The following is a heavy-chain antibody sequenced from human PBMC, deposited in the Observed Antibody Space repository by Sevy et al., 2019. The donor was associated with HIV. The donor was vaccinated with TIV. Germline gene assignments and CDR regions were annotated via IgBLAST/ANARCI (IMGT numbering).Heavy chain of an antibody. J-gene: IGHJ4*02. Sequence: GGSLRLSCAASGLIFSDYYMSWIRQAPGKGLEGVSYISGSGKTIYYADSVKGRFTISRDNAKNSLYLQMNSLRAEDTAVYYCTRLGFYSNYYFDYWGQGTLVTVSS. CDR3: TRLGFYSNYYFDY. D-gene: IGHD3-10*01. CDR2: ISGSGKTI. CDR1: GLIFSDYY. V-gene: IGHV3-11*01.